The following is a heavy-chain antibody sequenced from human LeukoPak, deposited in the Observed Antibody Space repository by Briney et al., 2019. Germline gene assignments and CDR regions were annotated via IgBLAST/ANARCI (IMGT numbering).Heavy chain of an antibody. CDR2: IYHSGST. J-gene: IGHJ6*03. Sequence: SETLSLTCAVSGYSISSGYYWGWIRQPPGQGLEWIGSIYHSGSTYYNPSLKSRVTISVDTSKNQFSLKLSSVTAADTAVYYCARLGCSGGSCEYYYMDVWGKGTTVTVSS. V-gene: IGHV4-38-2*01. D-gene: IGHD2-15*01. CDR3: ARLGCSGGSCEYYYMDV. CDR1: GYSISSGYY.